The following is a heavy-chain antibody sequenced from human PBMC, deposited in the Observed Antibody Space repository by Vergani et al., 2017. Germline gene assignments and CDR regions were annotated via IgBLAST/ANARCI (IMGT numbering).Heavy chain of an antibody. V-gene: IGHV4-34*01. CDR1: GGSFSGYY. D-gene: IGHD2-15*01. CDR2: INHSGST. Sequence: QVQLQESGPGLVKPSETLSLTCAVYGGSFSGYYWSWIRQPPGKGLEWIGEINHSGSTNYNPSLKSRVTISVDTSKNQFSLKLSSVTAADTAVYYCARGGWPFDYWGQGTLVTVSS. J-gene: IGHJ4*02. CDR3: ARGGWPFDY.